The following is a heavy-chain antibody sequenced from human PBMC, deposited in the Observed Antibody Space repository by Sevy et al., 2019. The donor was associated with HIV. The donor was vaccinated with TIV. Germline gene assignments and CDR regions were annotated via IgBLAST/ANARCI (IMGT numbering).Heavy chain of an antibody. V-gene: IGHV5-51*01. CDR3: ARRGYNYGYGLDV. Sequence: GESLKISCQGSGYIFTTYWIAWVRQMPGKGLEWMGIIYPGDSDTRYSPSFQGQVTISADKSIRTAYLQWSSLKASDTAIYYCARRGYNYGYGLDVWGQGTTVTVSS. CDR2: IYPGDSDT. D-gene: IGHD5-18*01. J-gene: IGHJ6*02. CDR1: GYIFTTYW.